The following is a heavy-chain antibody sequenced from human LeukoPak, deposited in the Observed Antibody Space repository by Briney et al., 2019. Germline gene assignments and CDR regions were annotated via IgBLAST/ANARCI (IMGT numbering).Heavy chain of an antibody. D-gene: IGHD3-10*01. CDR2: IRNSGNT. J-gene: IGHJ5*02. CDR1: GDSFSSSSHY. V-gene: IGHV4-39*01. Sequence: SETLSLTCTVSGDSFSSSSHYWGWLRQPPGRGLEWIGSIRNSGNTYYSPSLKSRVTISVDTSKNQFSLKLSSVTAADTAVYYCARGSPFDPWGQGTLVTVSS. CDR3: ARGSPFDP.